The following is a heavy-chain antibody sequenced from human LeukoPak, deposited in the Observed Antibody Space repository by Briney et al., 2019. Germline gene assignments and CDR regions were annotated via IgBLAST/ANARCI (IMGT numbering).Heavy chain of an antibody. Sequence: GDSVKVSCKASGYIFASYYMQWVRQAPGQGLEWMGITNPDGGSTSYARKFQGRVTMTRETSTSTVYMELSSLRSEDTAVYYCVRPPSGKDKRHDVLDVWGQGTVVTVSS. V-gene: IGHV1-46*01. CDR2: TNPDGGST. D-gene: IGHD1-26*01. CDR1: GYIFASYY. J-gene: IGHJ3*01. CDR3: VRPPSGKDKRHDVLDV.